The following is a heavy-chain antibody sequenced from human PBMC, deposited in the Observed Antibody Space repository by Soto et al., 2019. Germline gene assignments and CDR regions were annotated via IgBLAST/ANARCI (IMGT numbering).Heavy chain of an antibody. CDR2: ISSNGGST. J-gene: IGHJ4*02. D-gene: IGHD5-18*01. CDR1: GFTFSSYA. V-gene: IGHV3-64D*08. CDR3: VKETDTAMVTFDY. Sequence: PGGSLRLSCSASGFTFSSYAMHWVRQAPGKGLEYVSAISSNGGSTYYADSVKGRFTISRDNSKNTLYLQMSSLRAEDTAVYYCVKETDTAMVTFDYWGQGTLVTVSS.